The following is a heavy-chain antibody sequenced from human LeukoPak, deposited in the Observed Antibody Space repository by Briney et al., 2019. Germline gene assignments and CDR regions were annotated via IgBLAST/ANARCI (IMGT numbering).Heavy chain of an antibody. D-gene: IGHD3-16*01. CDR3: ARAISPFGSSVRGWADI. CDR2: ISSNGGST. Sequence: GGSLRLSCAASGFTFSSYAMHWVRQAPGKGLEYVSAISSNGGSTYYANSVKGRFTISRDNSKNTLYLQMGSLRAEDMAVYYCARAISPFGSSVRGWADIWGQGTMVTVSS. V-gene: IGHV3-64*01. J-gene: IGHJ3*02. CDR1: GFTFSSYA.